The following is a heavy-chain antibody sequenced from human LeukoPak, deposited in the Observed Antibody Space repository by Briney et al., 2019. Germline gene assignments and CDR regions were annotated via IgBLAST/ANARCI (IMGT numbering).Heavy chain of an antibody. J-gene: IGHJ5*02. Sequence: GGSLTLSCAASGFTFSSCAMSWVRQPPGKGLEWVSAVSGSGGSTYYADSVNGRFTIYRDNSKNTLYLQMNSLRAEDTAVYYCAKDLVDGDYVRYNWFDPWGQGTLVTVSS. V-gene: IGHV3-23*01. D-gene: IGHD4-17*01. CDR2: VSGSGGST. CDR3: AKDLVDGDYVRYNWFDP. CDR1: GFTFSSCA.